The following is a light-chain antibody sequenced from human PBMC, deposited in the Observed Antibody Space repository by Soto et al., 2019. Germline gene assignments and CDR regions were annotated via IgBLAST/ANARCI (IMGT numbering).Light chain of an antibody. J-gene: IGKJ3*01. CDR2: WAS. CDR1: QSVLYSSSNKDY. CDR3: QQYYSTPFT. Sequence: DIVMTQSPDSLAVSLGERATINCKSSQSVLYSSSNKDYLAWYQQKPEQPPKMVIYWASTRESGVPDRFSGSGSGTDFTLTISSLQAEDVAVYYCQQYYSTPFTFGPGTKVDIK. V-gene: IGKV4-1*01.